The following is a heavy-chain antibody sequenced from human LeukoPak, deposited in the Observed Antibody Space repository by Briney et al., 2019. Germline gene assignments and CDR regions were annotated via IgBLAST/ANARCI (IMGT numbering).Heavy chain of an antibody. CDR1: GGTFSSYA. D-gene: IGHD5-18*01. Sequence: ASVQVSCKASGGTFSSYAISWVRQAPGQGLEWMGGIIPIFGTANYAQKFQGRVTITADESTSTAYMELSSLRSEDTAVYYCARVYSYGYYFDYWGQGTLVTVSS. J-gene: IGHJ4*02. CDR3: ARVYSYGYYFDY. CDR2: IIPIFGTA. V-gene: IGHV1-69*01.